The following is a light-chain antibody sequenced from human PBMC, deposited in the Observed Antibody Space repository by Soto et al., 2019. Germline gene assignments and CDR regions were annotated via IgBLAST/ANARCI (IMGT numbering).Light chain of an antibody. CDR2: GNS. V-gene: IGLV1-40*01. CDR1: SSNIGAGYD. J-gene: IGLJ2*01. Sequence: QPVLTQPPSVSGAPGQRVTISCTGGSSNIGAGYDVHWYQQLPGTAPKLLIYGNSNRPSGVPDRFSGSKSGTSASLAITGLQAEDEADYYCQSYDSSLSGSGVFGGGTKVTVL. CDR3: QSYDSSLSGSGV.